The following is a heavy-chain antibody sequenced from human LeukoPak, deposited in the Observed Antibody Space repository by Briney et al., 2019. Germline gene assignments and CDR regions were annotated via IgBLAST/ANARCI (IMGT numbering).Heavy chain of an antibody. V-gene: IGHV1-18*01. CDR1: GYTFTSHG. J-gene: IGHJ4*02. D-gene: IGHD4-11*01. CDR3: ARDWPTVIADY. Sequence: ASVEVSCKISGYTFTSHGISWLRQAPGQGLEWMGWIRPSNGDTKYAEKVQGRLSMTTDTYTTTAYMELRSLRSDDTAVYYCARDWPTVIADYWGQGTLVTVSS. CDR2: IRPSNGDT.